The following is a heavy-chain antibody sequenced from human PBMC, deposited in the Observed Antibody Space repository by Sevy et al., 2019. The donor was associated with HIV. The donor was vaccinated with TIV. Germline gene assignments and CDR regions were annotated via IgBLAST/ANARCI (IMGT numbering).Heavy chain of an antibody. CDR2: IYYSGST. V-gene: IGHV4-61*01. Sequence: SETLSLTCTVSGDSVSGGNYYWSWIRQPPGKGLEWIGYIYYSGSTNYNPSLKSRVTISVDTSKNQFSLRLTSVTAADTDIYYCARGLFDYWGQGTLVTVSS. J-gene: IGHJ4*02. CDR3: ARGLFDY. CDR1: GDSVSGGNYY.